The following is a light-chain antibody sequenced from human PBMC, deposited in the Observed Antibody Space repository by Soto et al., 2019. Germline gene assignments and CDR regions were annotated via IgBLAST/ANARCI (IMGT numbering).Light chain of an antibody. J-gene: IGKJ1*01. CDR1: HTIISW. CDR2: KAS. Sequence: DIQMTQSPSTLSGSVGDRVTITCRASHTIISWLAWYQQKPGKAPKLLIYKASTLKSGVPSRFSGSGSGTEFTLTISSLQPDDFATYYCQHYNSYSEAFGQVTKVDIK. CDR3: QHYNSYSEA. V-gene: IGKV1-5*03.